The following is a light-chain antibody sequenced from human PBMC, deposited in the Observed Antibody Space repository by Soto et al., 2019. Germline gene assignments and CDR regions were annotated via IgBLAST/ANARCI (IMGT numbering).Light chain of an antibody. CDR1: QSISSW. J-gene: IGKJ4*01. V-gene: IGKV1-5*03. Sequence: DIQMTQSPCTLSASVGDSVTITCRASQSISSWLAWYQQKPGKAPKLLIYKASSLESGVPSRFSGSGSGTEFTLTISSLQPDDFATYYCQQYNSYLLTFGGGTKVEIK. CDR3: QQYNSYLLT. CDR2: KAS.